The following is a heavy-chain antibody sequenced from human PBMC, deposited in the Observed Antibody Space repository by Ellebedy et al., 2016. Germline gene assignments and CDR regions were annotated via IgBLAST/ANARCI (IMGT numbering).Heavy chain of an antibody. D-gene: IGHD3-22*01. CDR1: EFSISSYV. CDR3: VRLHSGVYHYFRY. J-gene: IGHJ4*02. CDR2: ISGSGATT. Sequence: GGSLRLXXAASEFSISSYVMNWVRQAPGKGLEWVSGISGSGATTYDVDSVRGRFTISRDNSKNTIYLQMNSLRVEDTAVYYCVRLHSGVYHYFRYWGQGTLVTVSS. V-gene: IGHV3-23*01.